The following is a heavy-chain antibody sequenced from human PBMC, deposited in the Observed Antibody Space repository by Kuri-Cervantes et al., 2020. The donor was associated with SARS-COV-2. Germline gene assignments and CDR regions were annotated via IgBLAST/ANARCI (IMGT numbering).Heavy chain of an antibody. CDR3: ARDLQRGTFDI. Sequence: SVKVSCKASGGAFSSYAISWVRQAPGQGLEWMGGIIPIFGTANYAQKFQGRVTITADKSTSTAYVELSSLRSEDTAVYYCARDLQRGTFDIWGQGTMVTVSS. CDR2: IIPIFGTA. J-gene: IGHJ3*02. CDR1: GGAFSSYA. V-gene: IGHV1-69*06. D-gene: IGHD1-14*01.